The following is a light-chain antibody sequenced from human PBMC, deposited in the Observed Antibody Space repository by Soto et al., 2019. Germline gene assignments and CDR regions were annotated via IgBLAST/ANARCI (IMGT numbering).Light chain of an antibody. V-gene: IGKV1-39*01. J-gene: IGKJ5*01. CDR3: QQSDSTPPIT. Sequence: DIQMTQSPSSLSASVGDRVTITCRASQSITNYLNWYQQKPGEAPKLLIYAASSLQSGVPSRFSGSGSGTDFTLTISSLRPEDFATYYCQQSDSTPPITFGQGTRLEIK. CDR2: AAS. CDR1: QSITNY.